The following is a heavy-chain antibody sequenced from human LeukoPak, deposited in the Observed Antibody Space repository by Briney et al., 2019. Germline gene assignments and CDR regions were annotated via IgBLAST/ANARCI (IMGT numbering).Heavy chain of an antibody. CDR3: AGTHSGYSYGPTFLDY. CDR1: GFTVSSNY. CDR2: VYSGGST. J-gene: IGHJ4*02. D-gene: IGHD5-18*01. Sequence: GGSLRLSCAASGFTVSSNYMSWVRQAPGKGLEWVSVVYSGGSTYYADSVKGRFTISRDNSKNTLYLQMNSLRAEDTAVYYCAGTHSGYSYGPTFLDYWGQGTLVTVSS. V-gene: IGHV3-53*01.